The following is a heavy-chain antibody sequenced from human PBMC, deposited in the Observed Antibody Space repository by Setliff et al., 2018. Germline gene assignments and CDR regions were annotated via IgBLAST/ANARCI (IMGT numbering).Heavy chain of an antibody. CDR2: MFWNGGE. D-gene: IGHD1-7*01. J-gene: IGHJ5*02. Sequence: SGPTLVNPTETLTLTCSLSGVSLSASGVGVGWIRQPPGKALEWLALMFWNGGERYNPSLSSRLSIAKDTSRNEVVLTLINLDPLDTATYYCARDQFRNSGGLYSWGQGTLVTVSS. CDR3: ARDQFRNSGGLYS. CDR1: GVSLSASGVG. V-gene: IGHV2-5*01.